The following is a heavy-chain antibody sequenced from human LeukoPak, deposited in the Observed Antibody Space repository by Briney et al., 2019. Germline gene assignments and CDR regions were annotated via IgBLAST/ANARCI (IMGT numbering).Heavy chain of an antibody. J-gene: IGHJ5*02. CDR3: ARGSGSYYRPLNWFDP. Sequence: SETLSLTCAVYGGSFSGYYWSWIRQPPGKGLEWIGEINHSGSTNYNPSLKSRVTISVDTSKNQFSLKLSSMTAADTAVYYCARGSGSYYRPLNWFDPWGQGTLVTVSS. D-gene: IGHD1-26*01. V-gene: IGHV4-34*01. CDR1: GGSFSGYY. CDR2: INHSGST.